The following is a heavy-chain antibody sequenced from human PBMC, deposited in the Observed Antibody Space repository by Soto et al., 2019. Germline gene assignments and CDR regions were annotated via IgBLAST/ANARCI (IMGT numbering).Heavy chain of an antibody. CDR3: ALPRVSAAAGTGWKIRYFDY. Sequence: QITLKESGPTLVKPTQTLTLTCTFSGFSLSTSGVGVGWIRQPPGKALEWLALIYWDDDKRYSPSLNSRLTITKDTSKNQVVLTMTNMDPVDTGTYYCALPRVSAAAGTGWKIRYFDYWGQGTLVTVSS. V-gene: IGHV2-5*02. J-gene: IGHJ4*02. CDR2: IYWDDDK. CDR1: GFSLSTSGVG. D-gene: IGHD6-13*01.